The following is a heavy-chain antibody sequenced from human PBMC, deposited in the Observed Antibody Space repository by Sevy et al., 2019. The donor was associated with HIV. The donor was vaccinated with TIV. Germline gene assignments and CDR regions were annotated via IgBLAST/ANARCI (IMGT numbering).Heavy chain of an antibody. J-gene: IGHJ6*02. CDR3: AKASPPTVTTMPYYNYGMDV. D-gene: IGHD4-4*01. Sequence: GGSLRLSCAASGFTFDDYAMHWVRQAPGKGLEWVPGISWNSGSIGYADSVQGRFTISRDNAKNSLYLQMNSLRAEDSALYYCAKASPPTVTTMPYYNYGMDVWGQGTTVTASS. CDR1: GFTFDDYA. CDR2: ISWNSGSI. V-gene: IGHV3-9*01.